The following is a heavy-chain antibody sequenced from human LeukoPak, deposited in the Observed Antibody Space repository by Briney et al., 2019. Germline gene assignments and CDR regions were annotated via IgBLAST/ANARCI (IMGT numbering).Heavy chain of an antibody. CDR3: ARVRAGDTRDFDF. Sequence: GASVKVSCKASGYSFTTYYIHWLRQAPGQGPEWMGRIRPSGGTTNYAPKFQGRVTMTSDTSTSTVYMELSSLRSEDTAVYYCARVRAGDTRDFDFWGQGTLVTVSS. D-gene: IGHD3-10*01. CDR2: IRPSGGTT. CDR1: GYSFTTYY. V-gene: IGHV1-46*01. J-gene: IGHJ4*02.